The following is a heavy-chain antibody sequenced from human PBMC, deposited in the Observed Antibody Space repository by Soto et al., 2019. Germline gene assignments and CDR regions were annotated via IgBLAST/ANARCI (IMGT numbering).Heavy chain of an antibody. V-gene: IGHV3-15*07. Sequence: EVQLVESGGGLVKPGGSLRLSCAASDFTITNAWMHWVRQAPGKGLEWVGRIKTKAEGGATDYAAPLKGRFTISRDDSRNTLFLQMNSLKTDDTAVYYCTTGSVECVWGQGATVTVSS. CDR1: DFTITNAW. J-gene: IGHJ6*02. D-gene: IGHD2-15*01. CDR3: TTGSVECV. CDR2: IKTKAEGGAT.